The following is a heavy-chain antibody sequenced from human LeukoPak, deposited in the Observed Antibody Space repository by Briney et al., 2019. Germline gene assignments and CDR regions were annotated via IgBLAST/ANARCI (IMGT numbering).Heavy chain of an antibody. D-gene: IGHD6-13*01. CDR2: IYYSGST. Sequence: PSETLSLTCTVSGGSISSYYWSWIRQPPGKGLEWIGYIYYSGSTNYNPSLKSRVTISVDTSKNQFSLKLSSVTAADAAVYYCARAAAGYDYWGQGTLVTVSS. CDR1: GGSISSYY. V-gene: IGHV4-59*01. J-gene: IGHJ4*02. CDR3: ARAAAGYDY.